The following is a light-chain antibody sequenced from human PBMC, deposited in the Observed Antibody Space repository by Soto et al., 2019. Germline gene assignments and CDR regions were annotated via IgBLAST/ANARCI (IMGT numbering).Light chain of an antibody. CDR3: ETWDSNTWV. CDR2: LEGIGSY. Sequence: QSVLTQSSSASASLGSSVKLTCSLSSGHSSYIIAWHQQQPGKAPRCLMKLEGIGSYNKGSGVPDRFSGSSSGADRCLTISTLQFAAEADYYCETWDSNTWVFDGGTKLTVL. V-gene: IGLV4-60*02. J-gene: IGLJ3*02. CDR1: SGHSSYI.